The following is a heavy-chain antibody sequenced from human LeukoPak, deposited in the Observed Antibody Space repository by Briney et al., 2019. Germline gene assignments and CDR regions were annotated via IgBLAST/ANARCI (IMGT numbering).Heavy chain of an antibody. J-gene: IGHJ6*03. Sequence: ASVKVSCKASGYTFTGYYFHWVRQAPGQGLEWMGWIKPNTAGTNYAQKFLGGVTLTWDTSISTAYMELNRLTSDDTAVYYCATSAGDYRAGHYYYMGVWGKGTSVTVSS. CDR3: ATSAGDYRAGHYYYMGV. V-gene: IGHV1-2*02. D-gene: IGHD4-11*01. CDR1: GYTFTGYY. CDR2: IKPNTAGT.